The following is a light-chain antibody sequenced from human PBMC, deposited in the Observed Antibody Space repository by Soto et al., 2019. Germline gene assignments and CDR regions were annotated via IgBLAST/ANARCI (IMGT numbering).Light chain of an antibody. CDR1: QSISSY. CDR3: QQSYSTPGT. CDR2: AAS. V-gene: IGKV1-39*01. Sequence: DIQMTQSPSSLSASVGDRVTITCRASQSISSYLNWYQQKPGKAPKLLIYAASSLQSGVPSRFSGSGSGTDLTLTISSLQPEGFATYYCQQSYSTPGTFGQGTKVEIK. J-gene: IGKJ1*01.